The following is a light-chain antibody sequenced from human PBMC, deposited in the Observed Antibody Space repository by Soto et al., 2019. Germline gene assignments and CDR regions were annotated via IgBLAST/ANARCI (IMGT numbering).Light chain of an antibody. Sequence: EIVMTQSPATLSVSPGERATLSCRASQSVSSNLAWYQQKPGQAPRLLIYGASTRATGIPARFSGGGSGTKFTLTISSLQSEDFAVYYCQQYGDWPATFGQGTKVDIK. CDR2: GAS. V-gene: IGKV3-15*01. CDR3: QQYGDWPAT. CDR1: QSVSSN. J-gene: IGKJ1*01.